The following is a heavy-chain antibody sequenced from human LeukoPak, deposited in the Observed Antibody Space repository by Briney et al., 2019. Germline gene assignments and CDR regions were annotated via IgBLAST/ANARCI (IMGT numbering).Heavy chain of an antibody. CDR2: ISGGGYST. CDR1: GLTFSSHA. V-gene: IGHV3-23*01. D-gene: IGHD1-1*01. J-gene: IGHJ4*02. Sequence: GGSLRLSCAGSGLTFSSHAMSWVRQAPGKGLEWVSTISGGGYSTYYADSVKARFTISRDNSKNTLYLQMNSLRAEDTAVYYCAGDADVDLDWIALEYWGQGTLVTVSS. CDR3: AGDADVDLDWIALEY.